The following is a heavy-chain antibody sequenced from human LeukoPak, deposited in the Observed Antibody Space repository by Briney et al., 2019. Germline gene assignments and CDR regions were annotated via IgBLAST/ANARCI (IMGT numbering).Heavy chain of an antibody. J-gene: IGHJ3*02. Sequence: GGSLRLSCAASGFTLSTYWMSWVRQGPGKGLEWVANIKEDGSEKSYVDSVKGRFTISRDNAKRSLYLQMNSLRAEDTAVYYCAREQWLSLDAFDIWGQGTMVTVSS. V-gene: IGHV3-7*01. CDR1: GFTLSTYW. CDR2: IKEDGSEK. CDR3: AREQWLSLDAFDI. D-gene: IGHD6-19*01.